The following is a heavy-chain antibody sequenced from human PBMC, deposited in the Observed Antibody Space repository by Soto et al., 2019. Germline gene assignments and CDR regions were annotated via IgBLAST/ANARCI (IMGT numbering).Heavy chain of an antibody. CDR3: ARVPRQMLYGPTRNGMDV. CDR1: GGTFGIYA. D-gene: IGHD2-2*02. J-gene: IGHJ6*02. CDR2: IIPAFGTT. V-gene: IGHV1-69*01. Sequence: QVQLVQSGAAVSKPGSSVKVSCKASGGTFGIYAVGWVRQAPGQGLEWMGGIIPAFGTTKNSQKFQDRVDMPADESTNTVYMELRGLRFVDTAVYYCARVPRQMLYGPTRNGMDVWGQGTTLIVSS.